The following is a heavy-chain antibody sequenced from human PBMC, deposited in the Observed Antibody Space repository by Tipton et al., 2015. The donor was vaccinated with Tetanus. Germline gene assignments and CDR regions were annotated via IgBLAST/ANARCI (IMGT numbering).Heavy chain of an antibody. V-gene: IGHV4-61*01. J-gene: IGHJ3*02. Sequence: TLSLTCTVSGGSVSSGSYYWSWIRQPPGKGLEWIGYIYYSGSTNYNPSLKSRVTISVDTPKNQFSLKLSSVTAADTAVYYCATHSLRGSEDAFDIWGQGTMVTVSS. CDR1: GGSVSSGSYY. CDR3: ATHSLRGSEDAFDI. D-gene: IGHD3-10*01. CDR2: IYYSGST.